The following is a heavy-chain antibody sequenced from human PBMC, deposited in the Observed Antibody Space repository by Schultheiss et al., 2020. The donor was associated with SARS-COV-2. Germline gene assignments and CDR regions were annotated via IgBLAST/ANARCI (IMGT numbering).Heavy chain of an antibody. D-gene: IGHD1-14*01. CDR3: ARDNPVTQEPLDY. Sequence: GGSLRLSCAALGFTFTNAWMTWVRQAPGKGLEWVSYISSSSSYTNYADSVKGRFSISRDNSKNTLYLQMNSLRAEDTAVYYCARDNPVTQEPLDYWGQGTLVTVSS. CDR1: GFTFTNAW. V-gene: IGHV3-11*06. J-gene: IGHJ4*02. CDR2: ISSSSSYT.